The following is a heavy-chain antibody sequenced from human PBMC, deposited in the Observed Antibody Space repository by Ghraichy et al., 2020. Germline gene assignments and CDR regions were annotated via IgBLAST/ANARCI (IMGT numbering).Heavy chain of an antibody. J-gene: IGHJ4*02. Sequence: SVKVSCKASGGTFSSYAISWVRQAPGQGLEWMGGIIPIFGTANYAQKFQGRVTITADESTSTAYMELSSLRSEDTAVYYCARGSRGVYCSGGSCSAPFDYWGQGTLVTVSS. CDR3: ARGSRGVYCSGGSCSAPFDY. D-gene: IGHD2-15*01. CDR1: GGTFSSYA. V-gene: IGHV1-69*13. CDR2: IIPIFGTA.